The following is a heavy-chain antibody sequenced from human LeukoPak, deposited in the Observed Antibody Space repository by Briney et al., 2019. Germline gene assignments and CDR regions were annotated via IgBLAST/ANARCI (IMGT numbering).Heavy chain of an antibody. CDR1: GVSISPYF. CDR3: ARLSAAVHLGAFDL. D-gene: IGHD3-3*01. V-gene: IGHV4-4*09. Sequence: SETLSLTCAVSGVSISPYFWAWIRQPPGKGLEWIGYIHTSGSNNQYPSLKSRVTISVDKSKNHFSLRLTSVTAADTAVYYCARLSAAVHLGAFDLWGQGTMVTVSS. J-gene: IGHJ3*01. CDR2: IHTSGSN.